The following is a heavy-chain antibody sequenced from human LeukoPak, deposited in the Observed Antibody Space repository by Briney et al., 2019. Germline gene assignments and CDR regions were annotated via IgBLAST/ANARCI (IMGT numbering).Heavy chain of an antibody. CDR2: INPNSGGT. J-gene: IGHJ6*03. D-gene: IGHD3-10*01. Sequence: ASVKVSCKASGYTFTGYYMHWVRQAPGQGLERMGWINPNSGGTNYAQKFQGRVTMTRDTSISTAYMELSRLRSDDTAVYYCARDWYGPEVYYMDVWGKGTTVTISS. CDR1: GYTFTGYY. CDR3: ARDWYGPEVYYMDV. V-gene: IGHV1-2*02.